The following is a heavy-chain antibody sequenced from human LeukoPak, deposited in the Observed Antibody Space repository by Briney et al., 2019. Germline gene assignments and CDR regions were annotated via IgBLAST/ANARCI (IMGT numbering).Heavy chain of an antibody. CDR1: GITVSTNY. J-gene: IGHJ4*02. Sequence: GGSLRLSCAASGITVSTNYMSWVRQAPGKGLEWVSVIYSDGSTSYADSVKGRFTLSRDNSKNTVYLQVSSLRVEDTAVYYCFNYAYWGQGTLVTVSS. D-gene: IGHD3-16*01. V-gene: IGHV3-66*01. CDR2: IYSDGST. CDR3: FNYAY.